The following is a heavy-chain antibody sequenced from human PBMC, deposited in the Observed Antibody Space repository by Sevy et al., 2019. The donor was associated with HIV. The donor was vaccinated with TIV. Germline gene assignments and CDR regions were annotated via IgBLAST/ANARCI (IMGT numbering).Heavy chain of an antibody. CDR1: GGSISSGGYY. D-gene: IGHD3-16*01. J-gene: IGHJ6*02. V-gene: IGHV4-31*03. Sequence: SETLSLTCTVSGGSISSGGYYWSWIRQHPGKGLEWIGYIYYSGSTYYNPSLKSRVTISVDTSKNQFSLKLSSVTAADTAVNYCTNGGMDYYYGMDVWGQGTTVTVSS. CDR2: IYYSGST. CDR3: TNGGMDYYYGMDV.